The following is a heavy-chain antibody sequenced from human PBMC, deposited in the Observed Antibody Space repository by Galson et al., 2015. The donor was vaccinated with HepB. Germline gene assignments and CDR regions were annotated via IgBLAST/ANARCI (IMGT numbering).Heavy chain of an antibody. Sequence: SLRLSCAASGFTFNNYAMNWVRQAPGKGLEWVSVISPGGGGATYYADSVKGRFTISRDNPKNTLYLQMSSLRAEDTAVYYCASGNTLTDKNPFDRWGQGTLVTVSS. CDR3: ASGNTLTDKNPFDR. V-gene: IGHV3-23*01. D-gene: IGHD3-9*01. CDR2: ISPGGGGAT. CDR1: GFTFNNYA. J-gene: IGHJ4*02.